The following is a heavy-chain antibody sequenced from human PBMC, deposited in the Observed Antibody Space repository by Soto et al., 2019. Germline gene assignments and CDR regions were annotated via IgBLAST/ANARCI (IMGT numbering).Heavy chain of an antibody. V-gene: IGHV4-34*02. CDR1: GESFSGHY. Sequence: QVQLQQWGTRLLKPSETLSLTCAVFGESFSGHYWSWIRQTPGKGLEWIGEIEHGGSTNYNPSLKSRVRMSVETTRKQFSLRLNSVIAADTAVYYCVRAPMVRGVPLDFDYWGQGTLVTVSS. CDR2: IEHGGST. D-gene: IGHD3-10*01. J-gene: IGHJ4*02. CDR3: VRAPMVRGVPLDFDY.